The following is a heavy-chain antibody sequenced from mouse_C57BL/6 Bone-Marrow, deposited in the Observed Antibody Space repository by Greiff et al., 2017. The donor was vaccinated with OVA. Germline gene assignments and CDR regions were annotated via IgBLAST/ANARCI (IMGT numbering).Heavy chain of an antibody. Sequence: VMLVESGGDLVKPGGSLKLSCAASGFTFSSYGMSWVRQTPDKRLEWVATISSGGSYTYYPDSVKGRFTISRDNAKNTLYLQMSSLKSEDTAMYYCARRGMVTTYDYWGQGTTLTVSS. CDR2: ISSGGSYT. CDR1: GFTFSSYG. CDR3: ARRGMVTTYDY. J-gene: IGHJ2*01. D-gene: IGHD2-2*01. V-gene: IGHV5-6*02.